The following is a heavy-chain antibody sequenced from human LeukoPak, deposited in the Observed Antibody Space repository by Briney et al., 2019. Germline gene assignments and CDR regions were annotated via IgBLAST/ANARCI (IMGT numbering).Heavy chain of an antibody. D-gene: IGHD1-26*01. Sequence: GGSLRLSCAASGFTFDDYGMSWVRQAPGKGLEWVSGINWNGGSTGYADSVKGRFTISRDNAKNSLYLQMNGLRAEDTALYYCATYVLGATTDFYYYMDVWGKGISVTVSS. CDR1: GFTFDDYG. J-gene: IGHJ6*03. CDR2: INWNGGST. CDR3: ATYVLGATTDFYYYMDV. V-gene: IGHV3-20*04.